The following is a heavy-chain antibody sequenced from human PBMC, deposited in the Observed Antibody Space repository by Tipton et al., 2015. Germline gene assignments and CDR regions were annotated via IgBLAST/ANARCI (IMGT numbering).Heavy chain of an antibody. V-gene: IGHV3-23*01. CDR2: ISGSGGST. D-gene: IGHD4-17*01. CDR3: AKDDSDYGWYFDL. J-gene: IGHJ2*01. Sequence: SLRLSCAASGFTFTNYAMNWVRQAPGKGLEWVSGISGSGGSTYYADSVKGRFTISRDSSKNTLYLQMNSLRAEDTAVYYCAKDDSDYGWYFDLRGRGTLVTVSS. CDR1: GFTFTNYA.